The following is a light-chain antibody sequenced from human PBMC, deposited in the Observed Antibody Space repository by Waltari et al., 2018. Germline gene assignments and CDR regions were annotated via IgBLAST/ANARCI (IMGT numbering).Light chain of an antibody. V-gene: IGKV3-15*01. J-gene: IGKJ1*01. CDR2: GAS. Sequence: LPCRASQGISSDFAWYQQKPGQAPRLLIFGASTRATGVPARFSGSGSGTEFTLTISSLQSEDFGVYYCQQSKIWPAFGQGTKVEIK. CDR1: QGISSD. CDR3: QQSKIWPA.